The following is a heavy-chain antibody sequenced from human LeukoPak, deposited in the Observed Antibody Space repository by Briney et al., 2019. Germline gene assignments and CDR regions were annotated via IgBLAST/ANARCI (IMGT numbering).Heavy chain of an antibody. V-gene: IGHV4-38-2*02. J-gene: IGHJ6*04. Sequence: SETLSLTCAVSGYSISSGYYWGWIRQPPGKGLEWIGSIYHSGSTYYNPSLKSRVTISVDTSENQFSLKLSSVTAADTAVYYCARDSSSWYAYYYGMDVWDKGTTVTVSS. CDR2: IYHSGST. CDR3: ARDSSSWYAYYYGMDV. D-gene: IGHD6-13*01. CDR1: GYSISSGYY.